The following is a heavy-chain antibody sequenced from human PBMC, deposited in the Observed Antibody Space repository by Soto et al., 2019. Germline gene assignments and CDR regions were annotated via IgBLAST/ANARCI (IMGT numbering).Heavy chain of an antibody. CDR3: ARVHTGYSGTEGWFDP. CDR1: GGSISSGGYY. J-gene: IGHJ5*02. D-gene: IGHD1-26*01. CDR2: IYYSGST. Sequence: QVQLQESGPGLVKPSQTLSLTCTVSGGSISSGGYYWSWIRQHPGKGLEWIGYIYYSGSTYYNPSLKSGVTISVDTSKNQFSLKLSSVTAADTAVYYCARVHTGYSGTEGWFDPWGQGTLVTVSS. V-gene: IGHV4-31*03.